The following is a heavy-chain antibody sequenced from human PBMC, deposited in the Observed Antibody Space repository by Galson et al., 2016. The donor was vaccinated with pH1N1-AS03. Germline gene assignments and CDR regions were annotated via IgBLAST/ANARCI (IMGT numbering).Heavy chain of an antibody. Sequence: SVKVSCKASGYTFTNYAVHWVRQAPGQRLEWMGWINADNTDTKYSQKFQDRVTITRDTFATTAYMELSSLRYEDTAVYYCARTNYYHSSGDYWGQGTLVNVSS. J-gene: IGHJ4*02. CDR3: ARTNYYHSSGDY. V-gene: IGHV1-3*01. CDR2: INADNTDT. CDR1: GYTFTNYA. D-gene: IGHD3-22*01.